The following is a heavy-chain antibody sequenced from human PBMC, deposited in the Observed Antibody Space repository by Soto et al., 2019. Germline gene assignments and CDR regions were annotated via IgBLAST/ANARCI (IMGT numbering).Heavy chain of an antibody. D-gene: IGHD6-13*01. CDR2: IYYSGST. CDR1: GGSISSYY. Sequence: SETLSLTCTVSGGSISSYYWSWIRQPPGKGLEWIGYIYYSGSTNYNPSLKSRVTISVDTSKNQFSLKLSSVTAADTAVYYCAKHGGYSSSWYGDYYYGMDVWGQGTTVTVSS. V-gene: IGHV4-59*01. CDR3: AKHGGYSSSWYGDYYYGMDV. J-gene: IGHJ6*02.